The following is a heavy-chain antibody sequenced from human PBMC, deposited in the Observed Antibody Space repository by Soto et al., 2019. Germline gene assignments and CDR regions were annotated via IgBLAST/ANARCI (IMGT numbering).Heavy chain of an antibody. CDR3: ARDLRFGQADY. Sequence: SGTVYLTCAVSCGSISSYYWTWIRQPSGKGLEWIGRIYTSGSTNYNPSLKSRVTMSVDTSKNQFSLKLSSVTAADTAVYYCARDLRFGQADYWGQGTQVTVS. V-gene: IGHV4-4*07. CDR1: CGSISSYY. J-gene: IGHJ4*02. CDR2: IYTSGST. D-gene: IGHD3-10*01.